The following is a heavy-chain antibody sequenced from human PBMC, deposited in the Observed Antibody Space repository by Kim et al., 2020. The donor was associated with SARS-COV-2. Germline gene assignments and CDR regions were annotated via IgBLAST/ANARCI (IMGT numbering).Heavy chain of an antibody. CDR3: ARLLGQRRYCSSTSCYPY. D-gene: IGHD2-2*01. V-gene: IGHV4-39*01. CDR1: GGSISSSSYY. CDR2: IYYSGST. J-gene: IGHJ4*02. Sequence: SETLSLTCTVSGGSISSSSYYWGWIRQPPGKGLEWIGSIYYSGSTYYNPSLKSRVTISVDTSKNQFSLKLSSVTAADTAVYYCARLLGQRRYCSSTSCYPYWGQGTLVTVSS.